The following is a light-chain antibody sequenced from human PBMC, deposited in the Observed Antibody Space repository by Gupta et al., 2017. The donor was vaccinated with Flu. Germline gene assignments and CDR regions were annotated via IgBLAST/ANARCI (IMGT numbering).Light chain of an antibody. CDR1: QNINNY. V-gene: IGKV1-39*01. CDR2: AAS. J-gene: IGKJ1*01. CDR3: QQSYSTPWT. Sequence: LSXXXGDRVTITCRASQNINNYLNWYQHNPGKAPKLLIYAASSLYSGVPSRCTGSGSGTDFTLTINNLQPEDFATYYCQQSYSTPWTCGQGTKVEIK.